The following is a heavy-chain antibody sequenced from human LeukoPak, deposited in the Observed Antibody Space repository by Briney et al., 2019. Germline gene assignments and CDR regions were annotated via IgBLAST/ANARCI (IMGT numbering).Heavy chain of an antibody. D-gene: IGHD6-6*01. V-gene: IGHV3-33*01. CDR1: GFTFSSYG. CDR3: ARVGSIAEDYFDY. J-gene: IGHJ4*02. CDR2: IWYDGSNK. Sequence: PGGSLRLSCAASGFTFSSYGMHWVRQAPGKGLEWVAVIWYDGSNKYYADSVKGRFTISRDNSKNTLYLQMNSLRAEDTAVYYCARVGSIAEDYFDYWGQGTLVTASS.